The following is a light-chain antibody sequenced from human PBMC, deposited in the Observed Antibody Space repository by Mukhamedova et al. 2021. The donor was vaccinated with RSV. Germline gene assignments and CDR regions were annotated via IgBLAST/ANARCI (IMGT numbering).Light chain of an antibody. J-gene: IGKJ3*01. CDR3: QQYGSSLFT. CDR2: DAS. Sequence: PGERATLSCRASQSVSSYLAWYQQKPGQAPRLLIYDASNRATGIPDRFSGSGSGTDFALTISRLEPEDFAVYYCQQYGSSLFTF. CDR1: QSVSSY. V-gene: IGKV3-20*01.